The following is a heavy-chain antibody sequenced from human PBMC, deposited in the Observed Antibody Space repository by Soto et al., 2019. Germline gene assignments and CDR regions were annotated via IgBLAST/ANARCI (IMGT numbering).Heavy chain of an antibody. CDR2: INPDGRST. Sequence: EVQLVESGGGLVQPGGSLRLSCAASGFTFSTYWMYWVRQAPGKGLVWVSRINPDGRSTTYADSVKGRFTISRDNAKNTLYLQMNSLGTEDTAVYYCGRDYCAQVDAWGQGTLVTVSS. CDR3: GRDYCAQVDA. V-gene: IGHV3-74*03. CDR1: GFTFSTYW. J-gene: IGHJ5*02. D-gene: IGHD2-21*01.